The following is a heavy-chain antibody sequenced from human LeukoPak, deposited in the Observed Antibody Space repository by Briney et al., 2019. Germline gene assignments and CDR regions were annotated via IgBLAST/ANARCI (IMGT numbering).Heavy chain of an antibody. J-gene: IGHJ6*03. D-gene: IGHD3-22*01. CDR1: GYTFTSYG. CDR3: ASGNYYDSSGYYYGYYYYYMDV. V-gene: IGHV1-2*06. Sequence: GASVKVCCKASGYTFTSYGISWVRQAPGQGLEWMGRINPNSGGTNYAQKFQGRVTMTRDTSISTAYMELSRPRSDDTAVYYCASGNYYDSSGYYYGYYYYYMDVWGKGTTVTVSS. CDR2: INPNSGGT.